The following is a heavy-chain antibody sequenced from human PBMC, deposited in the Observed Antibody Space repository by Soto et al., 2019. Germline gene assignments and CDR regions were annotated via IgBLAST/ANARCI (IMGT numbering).Heavy chain of an antibody. J-gene: IGHJ5*02. CDR2: VNPSSGNT. CDR3: ARASMYIWNDH. Sequence: QVQLVQSGAEVKRPGASVKVSCEASGYTFTTYDINWVRQASGQGLEWMGCVNPSSGNTVYAQKFHGRVTMTRDTSISTAYMELSSLKFDDTAIYYCARASMYIWNDHWGQGTLVTVSS. V-gene: IGHV1-8*01. CDR1: GYTFTTYD. D-gene: IGHD1-20*01.